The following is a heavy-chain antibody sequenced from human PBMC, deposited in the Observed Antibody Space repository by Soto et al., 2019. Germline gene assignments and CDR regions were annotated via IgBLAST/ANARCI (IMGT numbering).Heavy chain of an antibody. CDR2: IYYSGST. Sequence: QVQLQESGPGLVKPSETLSLTCTVSGGSISSYYWSWIRQPPGKGLEWIGYIYYSGSTNYNPSLKTRVPLAVDTSKNHSSLKRSSVTAADTAVYYCASGYGDYGKIDYWGQGTLVTVSS. CDR3: ASGYGDYGKIDY. V-gene: IGHV4-59*01. D-gene: IGHD4-17*01. J-gene: IGHJ4*02. CDR1: GGSISSYY.